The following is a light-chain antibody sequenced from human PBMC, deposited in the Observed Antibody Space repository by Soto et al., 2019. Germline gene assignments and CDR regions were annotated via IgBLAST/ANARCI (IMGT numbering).Light chain of an antibody. CDR3: QQYFSYPYT. CDR2: AAA. J-gene: IGKJ2*01. CDR1: QDISSY. V-gene: IGKV1-8*01. Sequence: AIRMTQSPSSFSASTGDRVTITCRASQDISSYLAWYQQKVGKAPKLLIYAAATLQRGAPSRFSGSGSGTDFTLTISRLQSEDFATYYCQQYFSYPYTFGQGTKQEI.